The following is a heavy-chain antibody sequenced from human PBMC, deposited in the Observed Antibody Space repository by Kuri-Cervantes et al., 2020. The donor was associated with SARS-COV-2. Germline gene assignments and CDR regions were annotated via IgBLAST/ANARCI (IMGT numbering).Heavy chain of an antibody. Sequence: SETLSLTCTVSSGSISPHYWSWIRQPPGKGLEWIGYIYYSGSTNYNPSLKSRVTISVDTSKNQFSLKLSSVTAADTAVYYCARHDDGSGSYQPGGYYYYGMDVWGQGTTVTVSS. V-gene: IGHV4-59*08. CDR2: IYYSGST. CDR1: SGSISPHY. CDR3: ARHDDGSGSYQPGGYYYYGMDV. J-gene: IGHJ6*02. D-gene: IGHD3-10*01.